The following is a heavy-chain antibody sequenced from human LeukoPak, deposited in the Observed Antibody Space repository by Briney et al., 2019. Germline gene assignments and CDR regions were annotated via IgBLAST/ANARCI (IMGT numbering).Heavy chain of an antibody. D-gene: IGHD3-10*01. V-gene: IGHV3-30*02. J-gene: IGHJ6*03. CDR1: GFTFSSYG. Sequence: GGSLRLSCAASGFTFSSYGMHWVRQAPGKGLEWVAFIRYDGSNKYYADSVKGRFTISRDNSKNTLYLQMNSLRAEDMAVYYCAKEGSTGYYYYYYMDVWGKGTTVTISS. CDR3: AKEGSTGYYYYYYMDV. CDR2: IRYDGSNK.